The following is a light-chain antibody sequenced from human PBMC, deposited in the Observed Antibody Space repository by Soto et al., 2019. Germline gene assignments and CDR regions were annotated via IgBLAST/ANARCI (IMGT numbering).Light chain of an antibody. CDR3: ASHTGSSPPVV. CDR1: SSDVGAYNS. Sequence: QSALTQPASVSGSPGQSITISCTGTSSDVGAYNSVSWYQQHPGKAPRLMIYDVTIRPSGVSNRFSGSKSSNTASLTISGLQAEDEADYHCASHTGSSPPVVLGGGTKVTVL. CDR2: DVT. J-gene: IGLJ2*01. V-gene: IGLV2-14*01.